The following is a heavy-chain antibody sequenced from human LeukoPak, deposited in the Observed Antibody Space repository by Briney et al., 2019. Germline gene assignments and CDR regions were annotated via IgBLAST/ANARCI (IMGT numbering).Heavy chain of an antibody. D-gene: IGHD2-15*01. CDR1: GGSISSYY. CDR2: IYYSGST. CDR3: ARDLGYCSGGSCYSGYFQH. Sequence: SETLSLTCTVSGGSISSYYWSWIRQPPGKGLELIGYIYYSGSTNYNPSLKSRVTISVDTSKNQFSLKLSSVTAADTAVYYCARDLGYCSGGSCYSGYFQHWGEGTLVTVSS. V-gene: IGHV4-59*01. J-gene: IGHJ1*01.